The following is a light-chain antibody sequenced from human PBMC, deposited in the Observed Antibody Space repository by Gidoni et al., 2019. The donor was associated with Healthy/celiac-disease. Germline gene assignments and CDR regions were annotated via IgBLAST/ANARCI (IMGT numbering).Light chain of an antibody. Sequence: EVPQPPSVSVSPGQTASITCSGDKLGDKYACWYQQKPGQSPVLVIYQDSKRPSGNPERFSGSNSGNTATLTISGTQAMDEADYYCQAWDSSTVVFGGGTKLTVL. J-gene: IGLJ2*01. CDR2: QDS. CDR1: KLGDKY. CDR3: QAWDSSTVV. V-gene: IGLV3-1*01.